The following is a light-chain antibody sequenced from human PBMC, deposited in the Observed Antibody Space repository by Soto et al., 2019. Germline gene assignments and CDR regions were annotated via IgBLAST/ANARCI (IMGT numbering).Light chain of an antibody. CDR1: SGSIASNY. J-gene: IGLJ3*02. CDR3: QSYDSSNPWV. V-gene: IGLV6-57*04. CDR2: EDN. Sequence: NFMLTQPHSVSEPPGKTVTISCTRSSGSIASNYVQWYQQRPGSAPTTVIYEDNQRPSGVPDRFSGSIDSSSNSASLTISGLKTEDEADYYCQSYDSSNPWVFGGGTKVTVL.